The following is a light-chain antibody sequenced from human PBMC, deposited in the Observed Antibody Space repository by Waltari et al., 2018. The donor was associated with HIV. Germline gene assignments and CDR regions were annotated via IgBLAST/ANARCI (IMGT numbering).Light chain of an antibody. J-gene: IGLJ2*01. V-gene: IGLV1-40*01. CDR3: QSYDSRLSGSVV. CDR2: YNN. CDR1: NSNLGAGFD. Sequence: QSALTQPPSVSGAPGQSVTISCSGRNSNLGAGFDVHWYQQVPGTAPRLLIYYNNNRPSGVPDRFSGSKSGTSASLAINGLQSEDEADYYCQSYDSRLSGSVVFGGGTKVTVL.